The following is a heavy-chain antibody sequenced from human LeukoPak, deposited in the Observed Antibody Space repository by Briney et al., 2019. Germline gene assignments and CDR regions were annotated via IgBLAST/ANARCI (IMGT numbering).Heavy chain of an antibody. CDR1: GFTFSSYA. CDR2: SSGSGGST. J-gene: IGHJ4*02. CDR3: ARVGVGTVAANYFDD. V-gene: IGHV3-23*01. D-gene: IGHD6-19*01. Sequence: PGGSLRLSCAASGFTFSSYAMSWVRQAPGKGLEWVSASSGSGGSTYYADSVKGRFTISRHNFENTLYLQMNSLRAEDTAVYYCARVGVGTVAANYFDDWGQGTLVTVSS.